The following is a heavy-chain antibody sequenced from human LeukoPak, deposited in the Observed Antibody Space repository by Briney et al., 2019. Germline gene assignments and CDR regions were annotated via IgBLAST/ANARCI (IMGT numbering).Heavy chain of an antibody. CDR3: AREGYSYGHDY. CDR2: INHSGST. J-gene: IGHJ4*02. Sequence: PSETLSLTCAVYGGSFSGYYWSWIRQPPGKGLEWIGEINHSGSTNYNPSLKSRVTISVDKSKNQFSLKLSSVTAADTAVYYCAREGYSYGHDYWGQGTLVTVSS. V-gene: IGHV4-34*01. D-gene: IGHD5-18*01. CDR1: GGSFSGYY.